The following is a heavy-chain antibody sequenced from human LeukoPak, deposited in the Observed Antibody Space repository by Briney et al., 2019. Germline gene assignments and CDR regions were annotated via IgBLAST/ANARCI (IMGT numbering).Heavy chain of an antibody. CDR2: ISSSSSYI. CDR3: ARDKSYGSGRGNY. D-gene: IGHD2-15*01. Sequence: GGSLRLSCAASGFTFSSYSMNWVRQAPGKGLEGVSSISSSSSYIYYADSVKGRFTISRDNAKNSLYLQMNSLRAEDTAVYYCARDKSYGSGRGNYWGQGTLVTVSS. V-gene: IGHV3-21*01. J-gene: IGHJ4*02. CDR1: GFTFSSYS.